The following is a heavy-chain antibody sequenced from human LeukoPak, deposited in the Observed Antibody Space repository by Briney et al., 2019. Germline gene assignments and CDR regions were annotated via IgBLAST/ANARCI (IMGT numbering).Heavy chain of an antibody. V-gene: IGHV1-18*04. CDR1: GYTFTSYY. Sequence: ASVKVSCKASGYTFTSYYMHWVRQAPGQGLEWMGWISAYNGNTNYAQKLQGRVTMTTDTSTSTAYMGLRSLRSDDTAVYYCATPASPYYYGSGSYYSYWGQGTLVTVSS. D-gene: IGHD3-10*01. CDR2: ISAYNGNT. CDR3: ATPASPYYYGSGSYYSY. J-gene: IGHJ4*02.